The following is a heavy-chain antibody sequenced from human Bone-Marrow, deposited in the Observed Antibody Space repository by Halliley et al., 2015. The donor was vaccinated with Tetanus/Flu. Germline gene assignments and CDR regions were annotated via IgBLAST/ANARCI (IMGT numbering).Heavy chain of an antibody. V-gene: IGHV3-64D*09. J-gene: IGHJ4*02. CDR1: GFTFSYYA. Sequence: SLRLSCSGSGFTFSYYAMHWVRQAPGKALEYVSAISSNGGSTYYADSVKGGFTVSRDNSKNTLSLQMSSLRPEDTAVYYCVKDSARNYDILTDYSPYFFDSWGQGTLVTVSS. CDR3: VKDSARNYDILTDYSPYFFDS. CDR2: ISSNGGST. D-gene: IGHD3-9*01.